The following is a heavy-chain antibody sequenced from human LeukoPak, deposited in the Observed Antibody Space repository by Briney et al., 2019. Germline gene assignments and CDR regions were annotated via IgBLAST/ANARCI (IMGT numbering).Heavy chain of an antibody. V-gene: IGHV3-23*01. CDR2: ISGSGGTT. Sequence: SGGSLRLSCAASGFTFSSYAVSWVRQAPGKGLEWVSAISGSGGTTYYADSVKGRFTISRDNSKNTLYLQMNSLRAEDTAVYYCAKDRIYSSGWYCDFQHWGQGTLVTVSS. J-gene: IGHJ1*01. D-gene: IGHD6-19*01. CDR3: AKDRIYSSGWYCDFQH. CDR1: GFTFSSYA.